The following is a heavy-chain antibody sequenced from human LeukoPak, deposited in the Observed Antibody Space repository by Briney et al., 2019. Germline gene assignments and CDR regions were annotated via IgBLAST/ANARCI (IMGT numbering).Heavy chain of an antibody. Sequence: SETLSLTCTVSGGSITIGSYYWGWIRQPAGKGLEWIGRIYVGGSPNYNPSHYSPALKSRVSISVDTSKSQFSLELTSVTAADTAVYYCAREFRGGGDSGIFDYWGQGTLVTVSS. D-gene: IGHD4-23*01. CDR3: AREFRGGGDSGIFDY. J-gene: IGHJ4*02. V-gene: IGHV4-61*02. CDR2: IYVGGSP. CDR1: GGSITIGSYY.